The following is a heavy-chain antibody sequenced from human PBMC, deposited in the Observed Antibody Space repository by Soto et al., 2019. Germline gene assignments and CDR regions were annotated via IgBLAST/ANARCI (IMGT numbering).Heavy chain of an antibody. CDR3: AKDRITMVRGVIIMHY. V-gene: IGHV1-3*01. CDR2: INAGNGNT. D-gene: IGHD3-10*01. CDR1: GYTFTNYA. Sequence: QVQLVQSGAEVKKPGASVKVSCKASGYTFTNYALHWVRQAPGQRLEWMGWINAGNGNTKYSQKFQGRVTITRDTSARTAYMELSSLRSEDTAVYYCAKDRITMVRGVIIMHYWGQGTLVTVSS. J-gene: IGHJ4*02.